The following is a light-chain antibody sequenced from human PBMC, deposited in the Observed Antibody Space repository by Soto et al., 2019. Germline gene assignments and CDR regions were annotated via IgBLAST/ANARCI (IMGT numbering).Light chain of an antibody. CDR1: QSINIW. J-gene: IGKJ1*01. Sequence: DIQMTQSPSTLSASVGDRVTITCRASQSINIWLAWYQQKPGKAPKLLIYKASSLESGVPSRFSGSGSGTEFTLTISSLQPDDFATYYCQKYNDYSPWTFGQGTKVEIK. CDR2: KAS. CDR3: QKYNDYSPWT. V-gene: IGKV1-5*03.